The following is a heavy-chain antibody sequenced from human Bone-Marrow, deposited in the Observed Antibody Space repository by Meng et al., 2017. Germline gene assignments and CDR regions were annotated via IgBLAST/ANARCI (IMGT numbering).Heavy chain of an antibody. CDR2: INHSGST. CDR3: ARDDYYDSSGYYYFDY. D-gene: IGHD3-22*01. CDR1: GGSFSGYY. Sequence: GSLRLSCAVYGGSFSGYYWSWIRQPPGKGLEWIGEINHSGSTNYNPSLKSRVTISVDTSKNQFSLKLSSVTAADTAVYYCARDDYYDSSGYYYFDYWGQGTRVTGSS. J-gene: IGHJ4*02. V-gene: IGHV4-34*01.